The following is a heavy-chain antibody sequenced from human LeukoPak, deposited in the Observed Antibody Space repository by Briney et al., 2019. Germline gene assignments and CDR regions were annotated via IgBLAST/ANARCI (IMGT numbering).Heavy chain of an antibody. J-gene: IGHJ4*02. D-gene: IGHD4-17*01. V-gene: IGHV3-48*01. CDR1: GFTFSSHS. CDR2: ISSSNIII. Sequence: PGGSLRLSCAASGFTFSSHSMNWVRQAPGKGLEWVSYISSSNIIIHYADSVKGRFTISRDNSKSTVYLQMNSLRAEDTAIYFCAGGTTGTIKYFDYWGQGTLVTVSS. CDR3: AGGTTGTIKYFDY.